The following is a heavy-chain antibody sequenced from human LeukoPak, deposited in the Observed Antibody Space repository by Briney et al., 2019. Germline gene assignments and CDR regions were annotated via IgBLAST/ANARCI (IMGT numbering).Heavy chain of an antibody. CDR1: GYTFTSYG. CDR2: ISAYNGNT. Sequence: GASVKVSRKASGYTFTSYGISWVRQAPGQGLEWMGWISAYNGNTNYAQKLQGRVTMTTDTSTSTAYMELRSLRSDDTAVYYCARGQHDYGDYGDAFDIWGQGTMVTVSS. J-gene: IGHJ3*02. D-gene: IGHD4-17*01. CDR3: ARGQHDYGDYGDAFDI. V-gene: IGHV1-18*01.